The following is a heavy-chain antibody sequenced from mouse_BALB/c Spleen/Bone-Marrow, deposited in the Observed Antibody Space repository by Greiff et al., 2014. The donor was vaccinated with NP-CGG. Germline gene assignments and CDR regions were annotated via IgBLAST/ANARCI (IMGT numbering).Heavy chain of an antibody. D-gene: IGHD1-2*01. Sequence: EVQVVESGAELVRSGASVKLSCTASGFNIKDYYMHWVKQRPGQGLEWIGWIDPENGDTEYAPKFQGKATMTADTSSNTAYLQLSSLTSEDTAVYYCNAQNYGYGAWFAYWGQGTLVTVSA. CDR1: GFNIKDYY. CDR3: NAQNYGYGAWFAY. CDR2: IDPENGDT. J-gene: IGHJ3*01. V-gene: IGHV14-4*02.